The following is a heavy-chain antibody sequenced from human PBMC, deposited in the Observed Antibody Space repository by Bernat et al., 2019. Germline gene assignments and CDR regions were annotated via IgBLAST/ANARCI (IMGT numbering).Heavy chain of an antibody. CDR1: GGSIGSSGYY. D-gene: IGHD4-11*01. V-gene: IGHV4-39*01. CDR3: ARGGSRLTTIGSFDI. Sequence: QLQLQESGPGLVKPSETLSLTCTVSGGSIGSSGYYWGWVRQPPGKGLEWIGSIYYRGSTYYNPSLKSRVTISVDTSKNQFSLMLGSETAADTAVYYCARGGSRLTTIGSFDIWGLGTMVTVSS. J-gene: IGHJ3*02. CDR2: IYYRGST.